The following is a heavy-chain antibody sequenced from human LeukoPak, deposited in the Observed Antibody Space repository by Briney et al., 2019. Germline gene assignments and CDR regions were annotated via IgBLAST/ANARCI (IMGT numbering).Heavy chain of an antibody. CDR3: ARVDYYDSSGYLPRRHNWFAP. D-gene: IGHD3-22*01. J-gene: IGHJ5*02. CDR2: INHSGST. Sequence: SETLSLTCAVYGGSFSGYYWSWIRQPPGKGLEWIGEINHSGSTNYNPSLKSRVTISVDTSKNQFSLKLSSVTAADTAVYYCARVDYYDSSGYLPRRHNWFAPWGQGTLVTVSS. V-gene: IGHV4-34*01. CDR1: GGSFSGYY.